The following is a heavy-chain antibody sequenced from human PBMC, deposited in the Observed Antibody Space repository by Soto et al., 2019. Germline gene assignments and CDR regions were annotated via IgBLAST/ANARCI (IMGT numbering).Heavy chain of an antibody. J-gene: IGHJ4*02. Sequence: EVQLVESGGGLVQPGGSLRLSCAASGFTFSSYDMHWVRQATGKGLEGVSAIGTAGDTYYPGSVKGRFTISRENAKNSLYLQMNSLRAGDTAVYYCARAKVVYDYGDYPFDYWGQGTLVTVSS. CDR1: GFTFSSYD. V-gene: IGHV3-13*01. D-gene: IGHD4-17*01. CDR3: ARAKVVYDYGDYPFDY. CDR2: IGTAGDT.